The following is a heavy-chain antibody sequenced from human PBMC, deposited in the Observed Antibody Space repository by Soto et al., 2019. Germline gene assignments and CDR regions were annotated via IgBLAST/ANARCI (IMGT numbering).Heavy chain of an antibody. CDR3: ARYVDTAMAIGY. D-gene: IGHD5-18*01. Sequence: GGSLRLSCAASGFTFSSYSMNWVRQAPGKGLEWVSYISSSSTIYYADSVKGRFTISRDNAKNSLYLQMNSLRDEETAVYYFARYVDTAMAIGYWGQGTLVTVSS. CDR1: GFTFSSYS. CDR2: ISSSSTI. V-gene: IGHV3-48*02. J-gene: IGHJ4*02.